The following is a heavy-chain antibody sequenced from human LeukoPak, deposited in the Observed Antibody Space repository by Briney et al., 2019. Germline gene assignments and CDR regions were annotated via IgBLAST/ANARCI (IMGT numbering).Heavy chain of an antibody. J-gene: IGHJ6*03. CDR2: IYYSGST. CDR3: ARLLGIQDFYYYYYYMDV. Sequence: SETLSLTCSVSGGSISGYYWSWIRQPPGKGLEWIGYIYYSGSTTYSPSLKSRVTMSVDMSKNQFSLKLISATAADTAVYFCARLLGIQDFYYYYYYMDVWGKGTTVTVSS. V-gene: IGHV4-59*12. CDR1: GGSISGYY. D-gene: IGHD5-18*01.